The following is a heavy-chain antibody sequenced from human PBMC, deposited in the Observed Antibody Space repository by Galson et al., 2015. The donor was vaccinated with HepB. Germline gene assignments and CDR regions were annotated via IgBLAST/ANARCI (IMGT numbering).Heavy chain of an antibody. Sequence: QSGAEVKKPGESLKISCRGSGYSFTSYWIGWVRQMPGKGLEWMGIIYPGDSDTRYSPSFQGQVTISADKSISTAYLQWSSLKASDTAMYYCARHREEEYDSSGYYSAFDYWGQGTQVTVSS. CDR2: IYPGDSDT. V-gene: IGHV5-51*01. CDR3: ARHREEEYDSSGYYSAFDY. CDR1: GYSFTSYW. D-gene: IGHD3-22*01. J-gene: IGHJ4*02.